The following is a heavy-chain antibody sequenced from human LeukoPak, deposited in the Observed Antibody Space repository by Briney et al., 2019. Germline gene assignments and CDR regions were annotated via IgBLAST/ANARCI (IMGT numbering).Heavy chain of an antibody. CDR2: SSLAGQT. J-gene: IGHJ4*02. V-gene: IGHV4/OR15-8*02. CDR3: SRESGPFCPFGH. CDR1: GGSLSGTNW. D-gene: IGHD1-26*01. Sequence: SETLSLTCGVSGGSLSGTNWWSLVRQPPREGLEWIGESSLAGQTNYNPSLNGRVTMSLDKSSNQLSLHLTSVTAADTATYFCSRESGPFCPFGHWGQGTLVIVSS.